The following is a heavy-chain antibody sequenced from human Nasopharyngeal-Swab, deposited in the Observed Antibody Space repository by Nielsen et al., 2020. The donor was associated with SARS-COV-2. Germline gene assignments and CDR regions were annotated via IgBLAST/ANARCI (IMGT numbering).Heavy chain of an antibody. V-gene: IGHV1-18*01. D-gene: IGHD2-2*01. CDR2: ISGYNGFT. Sequence: ASVKVSCKASGYTFTSDGISWVRQAPGQGLEWMGWISGYNGFTNYAQKFQGRVTMTTETSTNTAYMELRSLTSDDTAVYYCARDQGFTSFYWFDPWGQGTLVTVSS. CDR3: ARDQGFTSFYWFDP. CDR1: GYTFTSDG. J-gene: IGHJ5*02.